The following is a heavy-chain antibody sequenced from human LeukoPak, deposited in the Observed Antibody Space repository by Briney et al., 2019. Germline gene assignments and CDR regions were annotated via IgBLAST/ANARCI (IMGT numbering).Heavy chain of an antibody. CDR3: ARSSGWTDFDY. J-gene: IGHJ4*02. CDR1: VYTFTSYG. V-gene: IGHV1-18*01. Sequence: GSVKVSCKASVYTFTSYGISWVRQAPGQGLEWMGWISAYSVNTNYAQKLQGRVTMTTDTSTSTAYMELRSLRSDDTAVYYCARSSGWTDFDYWGQGTLETVSS. D-gene: IGHD6-19*01. CDR2: ISAYSVNT.